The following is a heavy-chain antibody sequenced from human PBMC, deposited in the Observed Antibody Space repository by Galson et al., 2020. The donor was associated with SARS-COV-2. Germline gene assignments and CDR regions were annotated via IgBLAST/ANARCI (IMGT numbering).Heavy chain of an antibody. V-gene: IGHV3-7*05. J-gene: IGHJ4*02. D-gene: IGHD7-27*01. CDR2: IKEDGSEK. CDR3: TKDANWGRDY. CDR1: GFSFNTHW. Sequence: TGGSLRLSCTAYGFSFNTHWMIWVRQAPGKGLEWVSSIKEDGSEKYYVDSVKGQFTISRDNAKNSLYLQMNSLRVEDTAVYYCTKDANWGRDYWGQGTLVTVSS.